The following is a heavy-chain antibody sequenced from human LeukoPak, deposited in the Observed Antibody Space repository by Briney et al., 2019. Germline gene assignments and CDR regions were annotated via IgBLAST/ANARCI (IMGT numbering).Heavy chain of an antibody. D-gene: IGHD3-9*01. J-gene: IGHJ4*02. CDR1: GGSFSGYY. V-gene: IGHV4-34*01. CDR3: ADLTGQYFDN. CDR2: INHSGST. Sequence: PSETLSLTCAVYGGSFSGYYWSWIRQPPGKGLEWIWEINHSGSTNYNPSLKSRVTISVDTSKNQFSLKLSSVTAADTAVYYCADLTGQYFDNWGQGTLVTVSS.